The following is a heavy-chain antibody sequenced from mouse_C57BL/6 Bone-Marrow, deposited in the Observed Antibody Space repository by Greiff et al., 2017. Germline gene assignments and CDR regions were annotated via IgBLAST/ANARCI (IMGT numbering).Heavy chain of an antibody. J-gene: IGHJ1*03. CDR2: INPGSGGT. Sequence: QVQLQQSGAELVRPGTSVKVSCKASGYAFTNYLIEWVKQRPGQGLEWIGVINPGSGGTNYNEKFKGKATLTADKSSSTAYMQLSSLTSEDSAVYCCVLYGSIWYFDVWGTGTTVTVSS. CDR1: GYAFTNYL. D-gene: IGHD1-1*01. V-gene: IGHV1-54*01. CDR3: VLYGSIWYFDV.